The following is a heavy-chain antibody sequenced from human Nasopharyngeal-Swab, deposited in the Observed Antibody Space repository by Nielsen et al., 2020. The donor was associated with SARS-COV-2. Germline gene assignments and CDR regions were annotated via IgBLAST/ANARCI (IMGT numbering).Heavy chain of an antibody. D-gene: IGHD1-26*01. J-gene: IGHJ1*01. CDR2: ISNSSRYI. Sequence: GESLKISRAASGFTFSDYNMNWVRQAPGKGLEWVSSISNSSRYIYQADSVKGRFTISRDNAKNSLYLQMNSLRAEDTAVYYCARAGGVSSAEYFQHWGKGTLVTVSS. CDR3: ARAGGVSSAEYFQH. V-gene: IGHV3-21*01. CDR1: GFTFSDYN.